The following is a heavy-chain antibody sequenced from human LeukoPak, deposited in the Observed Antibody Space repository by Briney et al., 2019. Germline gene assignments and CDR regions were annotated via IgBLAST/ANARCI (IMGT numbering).Heavy chain of an antibody. J-gene: IGHJ4*02. V-gene: IGHV3-74*01. CDR1: GFTFSSYW. CDR2: INSDGSST. D-gene: IGHD3-22*01. CDR3: ARRYYYDSSGYYYDY. Sequence: GGSLRLSCAASGFTFSSYWMHWVRQAPGKGLVWVSRINSDGSSTSYADSVKGRFTISRDNAKNTLYLQMSSLRAEDTAVYYCARRYYYDSSGYYYDYWGQGTLVTVSS.